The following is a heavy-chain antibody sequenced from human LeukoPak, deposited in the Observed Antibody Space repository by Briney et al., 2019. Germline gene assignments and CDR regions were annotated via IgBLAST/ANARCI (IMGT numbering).Heavy chain of an antibody. CDR3: ARRGLRDGYSDAFHI. D-gene: IGHD5-24*01. Sequence: GESLKISCKGSGYSFTSYWIGWVRQMPGKGLEWMGIIYPGDSDTRYSPSFQGQVTISVDTSISTAYLQWSSLKASDTAMYYCARRGLRDGYSDAFHIWGQGTMVTVSS. V-gene: IGHV5-51*01. CDR1: GYSFTSYW. J-gene: IGHJ3*02. CDR2: IYPGDSDT.